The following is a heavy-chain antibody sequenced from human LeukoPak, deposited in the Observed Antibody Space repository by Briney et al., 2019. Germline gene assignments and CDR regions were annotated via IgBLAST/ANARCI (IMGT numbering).Heavy chain of an antibody. CDR1: GGSISSGGYY. J-gene: IGHJ4*02. V-gene: IGHV4-31*03. D-gene: IGHD3-10*01. CDR2: IYYSGST. CDR3: AREVSVNYGSGCYFLGVDY. Sequence: KPSQTLSLTCTVSGGSISSGGYYWGWIRQHPGKGLEWIGYIYYSGSTYYNPSLKSRVTISVDTSKNQFSLKLSSVTAADTAVYYCAREVSVNYGSGCYFLGVDYWGQGTLVTVSS.